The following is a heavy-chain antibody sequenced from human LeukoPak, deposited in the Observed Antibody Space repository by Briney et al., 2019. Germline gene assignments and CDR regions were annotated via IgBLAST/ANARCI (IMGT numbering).Heavy chain of an antibody. V-gene: IGHV4-59*08. CDR3: ARRMNCFGGDCYAENWFDP. CDR2: IDYSGNT. J-gene: IGHJ5*02. D-gene: IGHD2-21*02. Sequence: SETLSLTCTVSGGSISSHYWSWIRQPPGKGLEWIGYIDYSGNTNNSPSLKSRVTMSVDTSKNQFSLRLSSVTAADTAVYFCARRMNCFGGDCYAENWFDPWGQGTLVTVSS. CDR1: GGSISSHY.